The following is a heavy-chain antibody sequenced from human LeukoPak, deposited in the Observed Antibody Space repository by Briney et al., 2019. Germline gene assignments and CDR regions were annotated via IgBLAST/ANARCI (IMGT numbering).Heavy chain of an antibody. CDR1: GGSISSYY. D-gene: IGHD6-19*01. Sequence: SETLSLTCTVSGGSISSYYWSWIRQPAGKGLEWIGRIYTSGSTNYNPSLKSRVTISVDTSKNQFSLKLSSVTAADTAVYYCARHGVEARYSSGWYYFDYWGQGTLVTVSS. V-gene: IGHV4-4*07. CDR2: IYTSGST. J-gene: IGHJ4*02. CDR3: ARHGVEARYSSGWYYFDY.